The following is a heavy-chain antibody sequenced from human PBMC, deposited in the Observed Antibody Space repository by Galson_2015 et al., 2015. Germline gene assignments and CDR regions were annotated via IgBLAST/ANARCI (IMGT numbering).Heavy chain of an antibody. V-gene: IGHV2-5*02. D-gene: IGHD3-22*01. CDR2: IYWDDDK. J-gene: IGHJ2*01. CDR3: AHSSYDSSGYHYWYFDL. Sequence: PALVKPTQTLTLTCTFSGFSLSTSGVGVGWIRQPPGKALEWLALIYWDDDKRYSPSLKSRLTITKDTSKNQVVLTMTNMDPVDTATYYCAHSSYDSSGYHYWYFDLWGRGTLVTVSS. CDR1: GFSLSTSGVG.